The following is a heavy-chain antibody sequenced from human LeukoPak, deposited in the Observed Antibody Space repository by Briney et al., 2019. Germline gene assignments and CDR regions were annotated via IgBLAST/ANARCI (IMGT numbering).Heavy chain of an antibody. V-gene: IGHV4-61*02. Sequence: PSETLSLTCTVSGGSISSGSYYWSWIRQPAGKGLEWIGRIYTSGSTNYNPSLKSRVTISVDTSKNQFSLKLSSVTAADTAVYYCARYDSSGRFAYWGQGTLVTVSS. CDR3: ARYDSSGRFAY. CDR2: IYTSGST. CDR1: GGSISSGSYY. D-gene: IGHD3-22*01. J-gene: IGHJ4*02.